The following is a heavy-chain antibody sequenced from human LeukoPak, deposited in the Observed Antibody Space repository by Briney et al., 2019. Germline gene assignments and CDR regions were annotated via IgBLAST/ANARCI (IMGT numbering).Heavy chain of an antibody. CDR3: AKDLLLWFGEPPNWFDP. D-gene: IGHD3-10*01. J-gene: IGHJ5*02. CDR1: GFTFSSYG. Sequence: GGSLRLSCAASGFTFSSYGMHWVRQAPGKGLEWVAFIRYDGSNKYYADSVKGRFTISRDNSKNTLYLQMNSLRAEDTAVYYCAKDLLLWFGEPPNWFDPWGRGTLVTVSS. V-gene: IGHV3-30*02. CDR2: IRYDGSNK.